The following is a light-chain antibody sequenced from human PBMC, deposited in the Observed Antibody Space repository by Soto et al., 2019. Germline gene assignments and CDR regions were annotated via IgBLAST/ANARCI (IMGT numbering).Light chain of an antibody. J-gene: IGKJ1*01. CDR1: QSISSW. CDR3: QQYNSYLTWT. CDR2: DAS. V-gene: IGKV1-5*01. Sequence: DIQMTQSPSSLSASEGDRVTITCRASQSISSWMAWYQQKPGKAPKLLIYDASSLESGVPSRFSGSGSGTEFTLTISSLQPDDFATYYCQQYNSYLTWTFGQGTKVDIK.